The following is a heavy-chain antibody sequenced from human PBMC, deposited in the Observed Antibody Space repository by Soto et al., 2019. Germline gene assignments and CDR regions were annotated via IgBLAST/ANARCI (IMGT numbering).Heavy chain of an antibody. CDR1: GGSISSYY. CDR2: IYTSGST. Sequence: SETLSLTXTVSGGSISSYYWSWIRQPAGKGLEWIGRIYTSGSTNYNPSLKSRVTMSVDTSKNQFSLKLSSVTAADTAVYYCARDKVAAAGRARWFDPWGQGTLVTVSS. J-gene: IGHJ5*02. V-gene: IGHV4-4*07. CDR3: ARDKVAAAGRARWFDP. D-gene: IGHD6-13*01.